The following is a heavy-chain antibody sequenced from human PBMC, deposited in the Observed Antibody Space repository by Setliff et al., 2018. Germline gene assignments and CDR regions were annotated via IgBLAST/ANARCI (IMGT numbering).Heavy chain of an antibody. V-gene: IGHV4-39*01. D-gene: IGHD3-3*01. CDR3: ARHFRSSKVQFLEYLTDYYFDS. CDR2: IYYSGST. CDR1: DVSISSSSFY. Sequence: SETLSLTCTVSDVSISSSSFYWAWIRQPPGKGLEWIGSIYYSGSTYYNPSLTSRVTISVDTSNNQFSLNLRSVTTADTAIYYCARHFRSSKVQFLEYLTDYYFDSWGQGTLVTVSS. J-gene: IGHJ4*02.